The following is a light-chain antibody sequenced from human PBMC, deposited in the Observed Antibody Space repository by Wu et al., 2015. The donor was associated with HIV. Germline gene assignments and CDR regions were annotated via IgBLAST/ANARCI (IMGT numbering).Light chain of an antibody. J-gene: IGKJ4*01. CDR3: QQYHDWPLT. V-gene: IGKV3-15*01. CDR2: SVS. CDR1: QTIDNK. Sequence: IVLTQSPATLSASPGERVTLSCRASQTIDNKLAWFQQTPGQAPRPVIYSVSVRPSDTPLRVRGTGSGTNFTLTINTLQSEDFATYYCQQYHDWPLTFGGGTKGGDQ.